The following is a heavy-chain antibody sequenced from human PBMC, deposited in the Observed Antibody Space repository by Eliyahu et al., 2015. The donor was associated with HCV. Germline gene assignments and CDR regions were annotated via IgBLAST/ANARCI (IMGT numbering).Heavy chain of an antibody. CDR2: ISGSGDST. V-gene: IGHV3-23*01. J-gene: IGHJ4*02. CDR1: GFXFSSYS. CDR3: AKGHQMSSGCYSDY. D-gene: IGHD3-10*01. Sequence: EVQLLESGGGLVQPGGSLRLSCAASGFXFSSYSMSWVRQAPGKGLGWVSAISGSGDSTYYADSVKGRITISRDNSKNMLYLQMNSLRAEDTALYYCAKGHQMSSGCYSDYWGQGSLVTVS.